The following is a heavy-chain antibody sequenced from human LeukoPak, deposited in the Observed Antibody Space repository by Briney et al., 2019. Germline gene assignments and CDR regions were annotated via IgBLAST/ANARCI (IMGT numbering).Heavy chain of an antibody. CDR3: ATGALPTGFLELIRPRNYFSNYMGA. V-gene: IGHV3-30*04. D-gene: IGHD3-3*01. CDR2: TSPDGNNQ. Sequence: PGGSLRLSCDASGFTFSTYPMHWVRQAPGQGLEWLTLTSPDGNNQDFADSVKGRFTISRDNSNNTLYLQMTSLTTEDTAMYYCATGALPTGFLELIRPRNYFSNYMGAWGRGTMVIVSS. CDR1: GFTFSTYP. J-gene: IGHJ6*03.